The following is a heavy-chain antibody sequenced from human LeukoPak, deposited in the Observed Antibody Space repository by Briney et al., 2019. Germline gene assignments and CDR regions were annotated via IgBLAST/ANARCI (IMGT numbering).Heavy chain of an antibody. CDR1: GFTFSSYA. D-gene: IGHD3-3*01. CDR3: ARASPTYYDFWGGYYTHTAADY. V-gene: IGHV3-30*01. Sequence: PGGSLRLSCAASGFTFSSYAMHWVRQAPGKGLEWVAVISYDGSNKYYADSVKGRFTISRDNSKNTLYLQMNSLRAEDTAVYYCARASPTYYDFWGGYYTHTAADYWGQGTLVTVSS. CDR2: ISYDGSNK. J-gene: IGHJ4*02.